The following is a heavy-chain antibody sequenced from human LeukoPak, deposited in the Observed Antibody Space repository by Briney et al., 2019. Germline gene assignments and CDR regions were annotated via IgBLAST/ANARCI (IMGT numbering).Heavy chain of an antibody. CDR1: GGSISSSSYY. D-gene: IGHD3-22*01. CDR2: IYTSGST. CDR3: ARDSLYDSSGYYYSFDY. V-gene: IGHV4-39*07. J-gene: IGHJ4*02. Sequence: SETLSLTCTVSGGSISSSSYYWGWIRQPPGKGLEWIGRIYTSGSTNYNPSLKSRVTMSVDTSKNQFSLKLSSVTAADTAVYYCARDSLYDSSGYYYSFDYWGQGTLVTVSS.